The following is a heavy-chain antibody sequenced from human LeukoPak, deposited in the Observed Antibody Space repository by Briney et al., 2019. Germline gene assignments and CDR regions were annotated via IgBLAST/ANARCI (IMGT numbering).Heavy chain of an antibody. D-gene: IGHD3-22*01. CDR2: LNPTCGRT. V-gene: IGHV1-46*01. CDR3: ARENDSSGYNFDY. J-gene: IGHJ4*02. Sequence: ILNPTCGRTSYAQKFQGRVTMTRDTATSTVYMELSSLRSEDTAVYYCARENDSSGYNFDYWGQGTLVTVSS.